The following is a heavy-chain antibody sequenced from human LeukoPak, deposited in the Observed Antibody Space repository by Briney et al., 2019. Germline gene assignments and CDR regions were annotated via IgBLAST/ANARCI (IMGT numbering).Heavy chain of an antibody. V-gene: IGHV4-59*01. D-gene: IGHD3-10*01. CDR3: ACFHYYGSGSYYNVLGWFDP. Sequence: SETLSLTCTVSGGSISSYYWSWIRQPPGKGLEWIGYIYYGGSTNYNPSLKSRVTISVDTSKNQFSLKLSSVTAADTAVYYCACFHYYGSGSYYNVLGWFDPWGQGTLVTVSS. CDR2: IYYGGST. J-gene: IGHJ5*02. CDR1: GGSISSYY.